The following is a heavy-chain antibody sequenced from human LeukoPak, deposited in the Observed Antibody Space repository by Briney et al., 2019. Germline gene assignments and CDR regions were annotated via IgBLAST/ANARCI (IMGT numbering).Heavy chain of an antibody. CDR2: IRYDGSNK. Sequence: GGSLRLSCAASGFTFSSYGMHWVRQAPGKGLEWVAFIRYDGSNKYYAGSVKGRFTISRDNSKNTLYLQMNSLRAEDTAVYYCARGGGWSWFGELIPVDYWGQGTLVTVSS. J-gene: IGHJ4*02. CDR1: GFTFSSYG. D-gene: IGHD3-10*01. CDR3: ARGGGWSWFGELIPVDY. V-gene: IGHV3-30*02.